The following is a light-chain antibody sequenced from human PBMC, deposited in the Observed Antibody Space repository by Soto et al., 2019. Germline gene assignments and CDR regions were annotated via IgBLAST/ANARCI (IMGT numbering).Light chain of an antibody. CDR2: YDN. CDR3: QVWDSSSDHVV. Sequence: SYELTQPPSVSGAPGKTARITCGGNNIGSKSVHWYQQKPGQAPVLVIYYDNDRSSGTPERFSGSNSANTATLTISRVEAGDEADYYCQVWDSSSDHVVFGGGTKLTVL. CDR1: NIGSKS. J-gene: IGLJ2*01. V-gene: IGLV3-21*04.